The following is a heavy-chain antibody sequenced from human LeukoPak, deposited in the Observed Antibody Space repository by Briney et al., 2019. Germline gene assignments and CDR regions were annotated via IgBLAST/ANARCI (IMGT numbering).Heavy chain of an antibody. Sequence: PSETLSLTCTVSGGSISSGSYYWSWIRQPAGQGLEWIGRIYTSGSTNYNPSLKSRVTISVDTSKNQFSLKLSSVTAGDTDVYYCARESLPSIYYGSASYYTETAGYNWFDPWGQGTLVTVSS. D-gene: IGHD3-10*01. CDR3: ARESLPSIYYGSASYYTETAGYNWFDP. J-gene: IGHJ5*02. CDR1: GGSISSGSYY. V-gene: IGHV4-61*02. CDR2: IYTSGST.